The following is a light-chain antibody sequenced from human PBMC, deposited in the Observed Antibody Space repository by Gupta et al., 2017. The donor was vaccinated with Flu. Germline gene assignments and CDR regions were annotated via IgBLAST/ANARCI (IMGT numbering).Light chain of an antibody. J-gene: IGKJ5*01. CDR2: CAS. CDR1: KSVSSK. V-gene: IGKV3-15*01. CDR3: QQYNNWPSIT. Sequence: EIVLTQSTATLSVSPGERATLSCRASKSVSSKLAGYQQKPGQAPRLLIYCASTRATGIPARFSGSGSGTEFTLTISSLQSEDLAVYYCQQYNNWPSITFGQGTRLEIK.